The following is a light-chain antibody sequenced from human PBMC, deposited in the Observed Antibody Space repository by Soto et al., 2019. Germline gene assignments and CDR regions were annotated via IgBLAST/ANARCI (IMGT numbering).Light chain of an antibody. J-gene: IGLJ1*01. Sequence: QSALTQPRSVSGSPGQSVTISCTGTSSDVGGYNYVSWYQQHPGKAPKVMIYDVSERPSGVPDRFSGSKSGNTASLTISGLQAADEADYYCSSYAGSPRYVLGTGTKVTVL. CDR1: SSDVGGYNY. CDR2: DVS. CDR3: SSYAGSPRYV. V-gene: IGLV2-11*01.